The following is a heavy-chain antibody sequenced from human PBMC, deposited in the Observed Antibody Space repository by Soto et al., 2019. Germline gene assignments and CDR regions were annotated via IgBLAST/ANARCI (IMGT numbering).Heavy chain of an antibody. CDR1: GYTFTGYY. CDR2: INPNSGGT. Sequence: QVQLVQSGAEVKKPGASVKVSGKASGYTFTGYYMHWVRQAPGQGLEWMGWINPNSGGTNYAQKCQGWVTMTRDTTISTAYMELSRLRSDDTAVYYCARGVVVVAANWFDPWGQGTLVTVSS. CDR3: ARGVVVVAANWFDP. J-gene: IGHJ5*02. V-gene: IGHV1-2*04. D-gene: IGHD2-15*01.